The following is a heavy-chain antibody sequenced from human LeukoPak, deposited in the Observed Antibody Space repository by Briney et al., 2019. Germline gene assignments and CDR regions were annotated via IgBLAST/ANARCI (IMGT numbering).Heavy chain of an antibody. Sequence: GASVKVSCKVSGYTLSDLSMHWVRQAPGKGLEWMGSFALEDGEKVYAQKFQGRVTMTEDTSTDTAYMELSSLRSGGTAVYYCATAFAGNLVDDWGRGTLVTVSS. V-gene: IGHV1-24*01. D-gene: IGHD1-14*01. CDR2: FALEDGEK. CDR1: GYTLSDLS. CDR3: ATAFAGNLVDD. J-gene: IGHJ4*02.